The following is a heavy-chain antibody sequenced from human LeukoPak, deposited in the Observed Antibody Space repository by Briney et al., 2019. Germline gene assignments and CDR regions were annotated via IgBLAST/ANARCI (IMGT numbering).Heavy chain of an antibody. CDR1: GFTLSSYG. Sequence: GGSLRLSCAASGFTLSSYGMHWVRQAPGKGLEWVAVISKDGSKKKYADSVKGRFTITRDNSKNTLYLQMNSLRAEDTAVYYCARDMDYDFWSGYYPHPPFDYWGQGTLVTVSS. J-gene: IGHJ4*02. CDR3: ARDMDYDFWSGYYPHPPFDY. CDR2: ISKDGSKK. V-gene: IGHV3-30*03. D-gene: IGHD3-3*01.